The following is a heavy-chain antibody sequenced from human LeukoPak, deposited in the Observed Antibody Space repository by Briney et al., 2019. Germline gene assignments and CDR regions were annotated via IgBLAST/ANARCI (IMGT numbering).Heavy chain of an antibody. CDR2: INSDGSST. D-gene: IGHD5-12*01. CDR1: GFTFNSYW. J-gene: IGHJ5*02. CDR3: VRESYSRFDP. Sequence: QTGGSLRLSCAASGFTFNSYWFHWVRQAPGKGLVWVSHINSDGSSTNYADSVKGRFTISRDNAKNTVYLQMSSLRVEDTAVYYCVRESYSRFDPWGQGTLVTVSS. V-gene: IGHV3-74*01.